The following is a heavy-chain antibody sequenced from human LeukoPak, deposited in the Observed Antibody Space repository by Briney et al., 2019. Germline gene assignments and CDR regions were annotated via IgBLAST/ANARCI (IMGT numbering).Heavy chain of an antibody. CDR3: AKEATASYRISAFDV. D-gene: IGHD1-14*01. J-gene: IGHJ3*01. Sequence: GGSLRLSCVGSGLTFGNYAMSWVRQGPGKGLEWVSSLSGSGTIINYAASVKGRFTISRDNSKSTLYLQLNNLGAEDTALYYCAKEATASYRISAFDVWGHGTMVIVSS. V-gene: IGHV3-23*01. CDR1: GLTFGNYA. CDR2: LSGSGTII.